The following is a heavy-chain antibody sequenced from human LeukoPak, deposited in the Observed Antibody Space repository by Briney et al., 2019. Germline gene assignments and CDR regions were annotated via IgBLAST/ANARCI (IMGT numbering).Heavy chain of an antibody. Sequence: PGGSLRLSCAASGFTFSSYSMSWVRQAPGKGLEWVSVIYSGGSTYYADSVKGRFTISRDNSRNTLYLQMNSLRAEDTAVYYCARDQTFDIWGQGTMVTVSS. J-gene: IGHJ3*02. CDR3: ARDQTFDI. V-gene: IGHV3-53*01. CDR2: IYSGGST. CDR1: GFTFSSYS.